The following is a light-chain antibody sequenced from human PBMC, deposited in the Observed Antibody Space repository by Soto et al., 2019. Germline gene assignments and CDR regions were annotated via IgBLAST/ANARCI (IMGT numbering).Light chain of an antibody. V-gene: IGKV3-11*01. J-gene: IGKJ2*01. Sequence: EVVLTQSPATLSLSPGERATLSCRASENVRTFVDWYQQKPGQAPRLLIYGASNRATGIPARFSGSGSGTDFTLTISNLEPEDFAVYYCQQYSSSYDTSLYTFGQGTK. CDR3: QQYSSSYDTSLYT. CDR1: ENVRTF. CDR2: GAS.